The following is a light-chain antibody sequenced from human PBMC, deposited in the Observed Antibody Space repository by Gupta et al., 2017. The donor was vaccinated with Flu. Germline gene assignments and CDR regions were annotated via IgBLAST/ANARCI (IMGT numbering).Light chain of an antibody. J-gene: IGLJ3*02. CDR3: VTSNSSRSTGV. V-gene: IGLV1-51*02. CDR1: SSTIGSNY. CDR2: ENT. Sequence: QSVLTQPPSVSAAPGQKVTIFCSGSSSTIGSNYISWYQQLPGTAPNLLMYENTVRPSGIPDRFSGSKSGTSAILHTTGLQAGDEADYYCVTSNSSRSTGVFGGGTRLTVL.